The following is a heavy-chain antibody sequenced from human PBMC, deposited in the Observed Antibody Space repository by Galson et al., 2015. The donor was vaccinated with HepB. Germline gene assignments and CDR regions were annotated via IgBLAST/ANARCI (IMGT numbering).Heavy chain of an antibody. D-gene: IGHD3-10*01. J-gene: IGHJ4*02. CDR1: GGSISIPY. CDR3: AGMVRGILITS. Sequence: ESLSLTCTVSGGSISIPYWSWIRQPPGKGLEWLAYIHYRASTDYNPTLKSRVPISLDTSKNQFSLRLRSVTAADTTVYYFAGMVRGILITSWGQVTLVTVSS. CDR2: IHYRAST. V-gene: IGHV4-59*08.